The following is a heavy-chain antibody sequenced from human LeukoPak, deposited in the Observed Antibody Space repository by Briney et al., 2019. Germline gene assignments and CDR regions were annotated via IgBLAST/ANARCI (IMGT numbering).Heavy chain of an antibody. CDR3: ARGQRAFDI. Sequence: SETLSLTCTVSGGSISSHYWSWIRQPPGKGLEWIGYIYSSGSTNSNPSLKSRVTISVDTSKNQFSLKLSSVTAADTAVYYCARGQRAFDIWGQGTMVTVSS. D-gene: IGHD5-24*01. J-gene: IGHJ3*02. CDR2: IYSSGST. CDR1: GGSISSHY. V-gene: IGHV4-59*11.